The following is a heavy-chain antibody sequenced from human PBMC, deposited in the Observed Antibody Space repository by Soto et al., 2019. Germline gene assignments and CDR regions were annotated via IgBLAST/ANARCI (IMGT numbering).Heavy chain of an antibody. J-gene: IGHJ5*02. V-gene: IGHV1-2*02. CDR2: INPNSSGT. CDR3: ARGNTAMGTSSGNVWFDP. Sequence: ASVQVSCKASGYTFTGYYMHSVRQAPGQGLEWIGWINPNSSGTNYAQKFQGRVTMTRDTSISTAYMELSRLRSDDTAVYYCARGNTAMGTSSGNVWFDPWGQGTLVTVSS. D-gene: IGHD5-18*01. CDR1: GYTFTGYY.